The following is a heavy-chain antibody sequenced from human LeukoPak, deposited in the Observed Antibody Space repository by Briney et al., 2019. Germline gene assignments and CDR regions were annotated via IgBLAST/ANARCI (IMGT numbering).Heavy chain of an antibody. CDR3: ARGLRREQQLLRAFDD. Sequence: ASVKVSCKASGYTFTSYDTNWVRQATGQGLEWMGWMNPNSGNTGYAQKFQGRVSMTSNTSISTAYMELSSLRSEDTAVYYCARGLRREQQLLRAFDDWGQGTLVTVSS. CDR1: GYTFTSYD. D-gene: IGHD6-13*01. CDR2: MNPNSGNT. J-gene: IGHJ4*02. V-gene: IGHV1-8*01.